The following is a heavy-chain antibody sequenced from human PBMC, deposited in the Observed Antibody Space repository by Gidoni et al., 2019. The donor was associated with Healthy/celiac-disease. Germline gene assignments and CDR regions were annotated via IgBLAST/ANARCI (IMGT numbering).Heavy chain of an antibody. CDR1: GGSISSSSYY. CDR3: ARLRGYSYYYFDY. Sequence: QLQLQESGPGLGKPSETLSLTCTVSGGSISSSSYYWGWIRQPPGKGLEWIGSIYYSGSTYYNPSLKSRVTISVDTSKNQFSLKLSSVTAADTAVYYCARLRGYSYYYFDYWGQGTLVTVSS. D-gene: IGHD5-18*01. CDR2: IYYSGST. V-gene: IGHV4-39*01. J-gene: IGHJ4*02.